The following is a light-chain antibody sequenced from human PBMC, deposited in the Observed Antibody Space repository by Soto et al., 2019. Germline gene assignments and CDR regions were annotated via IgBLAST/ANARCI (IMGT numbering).Light chain of an antibody. CDR1: SSDVGGYNY. Sequence: ALTQPASVSGSPGQSITISCTGTSSDVGGYNYVSWYQQHPGKAPKLMIYDVSNRPSGVSNRCSGSKSGNTASLTISGLQAEDEADYYCSSYTSSSTLAYVFGTGTKVTVL. CDR3: SSYTSSSTLAYV. V-gene: IGLV2-14*01. J-gene: IGLJ1*01. CDR2: DVS.